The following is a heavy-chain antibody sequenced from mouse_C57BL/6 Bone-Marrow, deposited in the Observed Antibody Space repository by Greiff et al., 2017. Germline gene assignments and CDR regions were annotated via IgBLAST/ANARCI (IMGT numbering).Heavy chain of an antibody. CDR3: AREEASYYSNYVDAMDY. J-gene: IGHJ4*01. CDR1: GYTFTSYW. D-gene: IGHD2-5*01. CDR2: IDPSASYT. V-gene: IGHV1-69*01. Sequence: QVQLQQPGAELVMPGASVKLSCKASGYTFTSYWMHWVKQRPGQGLEWIGEIDPSASYTNYNQKFKGKSTLTVDKSSSTAYMQLSSLTSEDSAVYYCAREEASYYSNYVDAMDYWGQGTSVTVSS.